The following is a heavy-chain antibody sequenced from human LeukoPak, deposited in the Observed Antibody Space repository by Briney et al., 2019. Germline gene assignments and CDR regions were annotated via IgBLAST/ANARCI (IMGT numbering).Heavy chain of an antibody. J-gene: IGHJ4*02. CDR3: ARGGRLHRWFDY. CDR1: GFTFSSYC. CDR2: INSGSDHK. D-gene: IGHD1-26*01. Sequence: PGGSLRLSCAASGFTFSSYCMNWVRQAPGKGLEWVSSINSGSDHKFYADSVKGRFTISRDNAKHSLYLLMNSLRCEDTAIYYCARGGRLHRWFDYWGLGTLVTVSS. V-gene: IGHV3-21*06.